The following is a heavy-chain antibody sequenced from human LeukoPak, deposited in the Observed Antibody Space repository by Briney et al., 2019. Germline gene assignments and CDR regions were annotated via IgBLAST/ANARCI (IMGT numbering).Heavy chain of an antibody. Sequence: GGSLRLSCAASGFTFNSYDMHWVRHAQGKGLVWVSRINSDGSSTSYADSVKGRFTISRDNAKNTLYLQMNSLRAEDTAVYYCARSELYGSGSYPFDYWGQGTLVTVSS. CDR3: ARSELYGSGSYPFDY. CDR1: GFTFNSYD. J-gene: IGHJ4*02. V-gene: IGHV3-74*01. CDR2: INSDGSST. D-gene: IGHD3-10*01.